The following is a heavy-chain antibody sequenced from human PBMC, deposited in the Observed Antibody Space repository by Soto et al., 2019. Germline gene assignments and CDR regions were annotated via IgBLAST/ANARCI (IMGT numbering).Heavy chain of an antibody. CDR1: GGSISSYY. V-gene: IGHV4-59*01. D-gene: IGHD1-20*01. CDR3: ARDNFNWNYLDY. Sequence: TVSGGSISSYYWSWIRQPPGKGLEWIGYIYYSGSTNYNPSLKSRVTISVDTSKNQFSLKLSSVTAADTAVYYCARDNFNWNYLDYWGQGTLVTVSS. CDR2: IYYSGST. J-gene: IGHJ4*02.